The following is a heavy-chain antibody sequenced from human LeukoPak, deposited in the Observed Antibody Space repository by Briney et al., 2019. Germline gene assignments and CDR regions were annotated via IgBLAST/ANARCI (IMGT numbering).Heavy chain of an antibody. CDR3: ARAGQWLDDAFDI. J-gene: IGHJ3*02. V-gene: IGHV3-21*01. Sequence: PGGSLRLSCAASGFTFSSYSMNWVRQAPGKGLEWVSSISSSSSYIYYADSVKGRFTISRDNAKNSLYLQMNSLRAEDTAAYYCARAGQWLDDAFDIWGQGTMVTVSS. CDR1: GFTFSSYS. D-gene: IGHD6-19*01. CDR2: ISSSSSYI.